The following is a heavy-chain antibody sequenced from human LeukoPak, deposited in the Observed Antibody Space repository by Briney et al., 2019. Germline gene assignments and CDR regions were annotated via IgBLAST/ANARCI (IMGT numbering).Heavy chain of an antibody. Sequence: ASVKVSCKASGGTFSSYAISWVRQAPGQGLEWMGIINPSGGSTSYAQKFQGRVTMTRDTSTSTVYMELSSLRSEDTAVYYCARGSRDYDFWRPPDYWGQGTLVTVSS. CDR3: ARGSRDYDFWRPPDY. V-gene: IGHV1-46*01. CDR2: INPSGGST. D-gene: IGHD3-3*01. CDR1: GGTFSSYA. J-gene: IGHJ4*02.